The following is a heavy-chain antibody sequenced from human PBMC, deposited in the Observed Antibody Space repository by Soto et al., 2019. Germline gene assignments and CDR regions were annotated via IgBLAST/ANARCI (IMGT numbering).Heavy chain of an antibody. Sequence: GASVKVSCKASGYTFTGYYMHWVRQAPGQGLEWMGWINPNSGGTNYAQKFQGWVTMTRDMSISTAYMELSRLRSDDTAVCYCARDQTYYYDSSGHPPGYYGMDVWGQGTTVTVSS. D-gene: IGHD3-22*01. CDR1: GYTFTGYY. J-gene: IGHJ6*02. CDR2: INPNSGGT. CDR3: ARDQTYYYDSSGHPPGYYGMDV. V-gene: IGHV1-2*04.